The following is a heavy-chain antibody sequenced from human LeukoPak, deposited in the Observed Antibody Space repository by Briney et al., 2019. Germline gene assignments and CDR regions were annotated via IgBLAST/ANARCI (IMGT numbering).Heavy chain of an antibody. J-gene: IGHJ6*03. CDR1: GYSISSGYY. D-gene: IGHD2-2*01. CDR2: IYHSGST. CDR3: ARGARSAYCSSTSCHYYYMDV. V-gene: IGHV4-38-2*01. Sequence: SEALSLTCAVSGYSISSGYYWGWIGQPPGRGLEWIGSIYHSGSTYYNPSLKSRVTITVDTSKNQFSLKLSSVTAADTAVYYCARGARSAYCSSTSCHYYYMDVWGKGTTVTVS.